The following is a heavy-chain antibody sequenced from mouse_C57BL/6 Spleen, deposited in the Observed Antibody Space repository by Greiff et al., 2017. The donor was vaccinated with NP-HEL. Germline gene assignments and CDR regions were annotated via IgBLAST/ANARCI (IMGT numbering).Heavy chain of an antibody. CDR1: GFTFSSYG. J-gene: IGHJ2*01. Sequence: DVQLVESGGDLVKPGGSLKLSCAASGFTFSSYGMSWVRQTPDKRLEWVATISSGGSYTYYPDSVKGRFTISRDNAKNTLYLQMSSLKSEDTAMYYCASYSNHLFDYWGQGTTLTVSS. D-gene: IGHD2-5*01. V-gene: IGHV5-6*01. CDR3: ASYSNHLFDY. CDR2: ISSGGSYT.